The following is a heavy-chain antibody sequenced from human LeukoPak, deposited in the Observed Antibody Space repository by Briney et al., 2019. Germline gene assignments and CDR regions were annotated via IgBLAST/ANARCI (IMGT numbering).Heavy chain of an antibody. J-gene: IGHJ4*02. D-gene: IGHD3-22*01. CDR1: GFTFSSYG. CDR2: IWYDGSNK. CDR3: ARGRPYYYDSSGYYCDY. V-gene: IGHV3-33*01. Sequence: PGGSLRLSCAASGFTFSSYGMHWVRQAPGKGLEWVAVIWYDGSNKYYADSVKGRFTISRDNSKNTLYLQMNSLRAEDTAVYYCARGRPYYYDSSGYYCDYWGQGTLVTVSS.